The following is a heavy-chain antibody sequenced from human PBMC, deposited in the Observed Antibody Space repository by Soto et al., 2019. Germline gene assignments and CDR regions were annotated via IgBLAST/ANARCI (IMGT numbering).Heavy chain of an antibody. CDR3: TRDWFNIVGATRSFDY. D-gene: IGHD1-26*01. V-gene: IGHV3-49*05. Sequence: EVQLVESGGGLVKPGRSLRLSCTASGFTFGDYAMSWFRQAPGKGLEWVGFIRSKAYGGTTEYAASVKGTFTISRDDSKSIAYLQMNSLKTEDTAVYYCTRDWFNIVGATRSFDYWGQGTLVTVSS. CDR2: IRSKAYGGTT. CDR1: GFTFGDYA. J-gene: IGHJ4*02.